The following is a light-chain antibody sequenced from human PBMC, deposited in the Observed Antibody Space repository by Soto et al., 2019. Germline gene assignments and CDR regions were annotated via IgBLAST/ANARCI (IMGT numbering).Light chain of an antibody. CDR2: NSS. Sequence: DIQMTQSPSTLSASVGDRVTITCRASQSINNWLAWYQQKPGKAPKLLIYNSSSLESGVPSRFSGSGSGTEFTLTISRLQPDDFATYYGQQYNSYSTFGQGTRVEIK. V-gene: IGKV1-5*03. CDR1: QSINNW. CDR3: QQYNSYST. J-gene: IGKJ1*01.